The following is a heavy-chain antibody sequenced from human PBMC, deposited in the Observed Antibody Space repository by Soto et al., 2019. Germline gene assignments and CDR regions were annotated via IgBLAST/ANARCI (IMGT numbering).Heavy chain of an antibody. CDR2: ISGGGETT. D-gene: IGHD3-10*01. J-gene: IGHJ4*01. CDR3: AFDSGSGSYYFDY. CDR1: GFTFSSYA. V-gene: IGHV3-23*01. Sequence: EVQLLESGGGLVQPGGSLRLSCAASGFTFSSYAMWWVRQAPGKGLECVSAISGGGETTYYADSVKGRFTISRDNSKKTLYLQMNSLRAEDTAVYYCAFDSGSGSYYFDYWGHGPLVTVSS.